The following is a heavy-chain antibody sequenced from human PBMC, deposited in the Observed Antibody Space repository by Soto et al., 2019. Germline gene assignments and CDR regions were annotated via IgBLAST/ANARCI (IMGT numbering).Heavy chain of an antibody. J-gene: IGHJ4*02. CDR3: ARYSGKYQGPIDY. V-gene: IGHV3-30*03. Sequence: ESGGGVVQPGRSLRLSCAASVFTFSHSGILWVRQAPGKGLEWLAVISYDGSNKDYADSVKGRFTVSRDNSKNTLYLQMNSLRADDTAGYFCARYSGKYQGPIDYWGQGTLVTVSS. D-gene: IGHD1-26*01. CDR2: ISYDGSNK. CDR1: VFTFSHSG.